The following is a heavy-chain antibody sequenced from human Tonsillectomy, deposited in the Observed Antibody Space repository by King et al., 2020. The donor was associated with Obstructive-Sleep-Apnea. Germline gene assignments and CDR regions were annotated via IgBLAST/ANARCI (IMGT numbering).Heavy chain of an antibody. CDR2: ISGSGGST. D-gene: IGHD6-13*01. CDR1: GFTFSSYA. J-gene: IGHJ3*02. Sequence: VQLVESGGGLVQPGGSLRLSCAASGFTFSSYAINWVRQAPGKGLEWVSVISGSGGSTYYADSVKGRFTISRDNSKNTLHLQMNSLRAEDTAVYYCGKERSSRKDAFDIWGQGTMVTVSA. CDR3: GKERSSRKDAFDI. V-gene: IGHV3-23*04.